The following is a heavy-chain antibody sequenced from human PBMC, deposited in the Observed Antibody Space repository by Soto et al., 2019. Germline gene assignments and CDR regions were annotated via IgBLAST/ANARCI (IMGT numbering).Heavy chain of an antibody. D-gene: IGHD2-21*01. CDR3: ANDVCGSACYSSSDS. CDR2: ISGGDHTT. J-gene: IGHJ4*02. CDR1: GFTFSNYA. V-gene: IGHV3-23*01. Sequence: EVQLLESGGGLVQPGGSLRLSRAACGFTFSNYAMRWVREAPGKGLEWVSSISGGDHTTYYADSVKGRFSISRDNSKNTLSLQMNSLRAEDTALYYCANDVCGSACYSSSDSWGQGTLVTVS.